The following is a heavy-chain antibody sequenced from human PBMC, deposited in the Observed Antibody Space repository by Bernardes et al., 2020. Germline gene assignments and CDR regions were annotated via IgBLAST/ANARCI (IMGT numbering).Heavy chain of an antibody. CDR2: MNPNSGNT. D-gene: IGHD1-1*01. V-gene: IGHV1-8*01. CDR3: ARGHGGRSWWNPNWFDP. Sequence: ASMKVSCKASGYTFTSYDINWVRQATGQGLEWMGWMNPNSGNTGYAQKFQGRVTMTRNTSISTAYMELSSLRSEDMAVYYCARGHGGRSWWNPNWFDPWGKGTLVTVSS. CDR1: GYTFTSYD. J-gene: IGHJ5*02.